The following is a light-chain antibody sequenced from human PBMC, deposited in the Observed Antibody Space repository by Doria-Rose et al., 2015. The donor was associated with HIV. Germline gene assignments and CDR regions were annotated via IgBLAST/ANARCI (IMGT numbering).Light chain of an antibody. CDR3: HQYGTSWT. Sequence: TQSPGTLSLSPGERATLSCRASQSFSSTYLAWYQQKPGHAPSLLIYDGSTRATGIPVRFSASGSGTDFTLTINRLEPEDFALYYCHQYGTSWTFGQGTKVEI. CDR1: QSFSSTY. CDR2: DGS. J-gene: IGKJ1*01. V-gene: IGKV3-20*01.